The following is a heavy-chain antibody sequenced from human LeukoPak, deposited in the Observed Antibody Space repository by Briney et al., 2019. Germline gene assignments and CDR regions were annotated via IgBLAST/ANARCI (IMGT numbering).Heavy chain of an antibody. CDR3: ARPSSSSWYLYCYGMDV. Sequence: SVKVSCKASGGTFSSYAISWVRQAPGQGLEWMGGIIPIFGTANYAQKFQGRVTITADESTSTAYMELSSLRSEDTAVYYRARPSSSSWYLYCYGMDVWGQGTTVTVSS. V-gene: IGHV1-69*13. J-gene: IGHJ6*02. D-gene: IGHD6-13*01. CDR2: IIPIFGTA. CDR1: GGTFSSYA.